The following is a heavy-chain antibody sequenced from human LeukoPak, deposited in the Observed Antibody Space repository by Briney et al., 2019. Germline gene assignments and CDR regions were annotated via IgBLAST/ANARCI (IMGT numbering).Heavy chain of an antibody. V-gene: IGHV4-59*01. CDR2: IYYSGST. J-gene: IGHJ3*02. Sequence: SETLSLTRTVSGGSISSYYWSWIRQPPGKGLEWIGYIYYSGSTNYNPSLKSRVTISVDTSKNQFSLKLSSVTAADTAVYYCARGSQVVVNAFDIWGQGTMVTVSS. CDR3: ARGSQVVVNAFDI. CDR1: GGSISSYY. D-gene: IGHD3-22*01.